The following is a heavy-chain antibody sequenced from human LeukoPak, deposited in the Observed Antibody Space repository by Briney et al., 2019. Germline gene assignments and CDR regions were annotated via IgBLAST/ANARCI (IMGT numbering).Heavy chain of an antibody. CDR1: GFTFNIFG. CDR2: IRYDGSNQ. D-gene: IGHD6-19*01. Sequence: GSLRLSCAASGFTFNIFGMHWVRQAPGKGLEWVAFIRYDGSNQYVDSVKGRFIISRDNSKNTLYLQMKSLRAEDTAVYFCAKPLAAGWVLDYWGQGTLVTVSS. CDR3: AKPLAAGWVLDY. V-gene: IGHV3-30*02. J-gene: IGHJ4*02.